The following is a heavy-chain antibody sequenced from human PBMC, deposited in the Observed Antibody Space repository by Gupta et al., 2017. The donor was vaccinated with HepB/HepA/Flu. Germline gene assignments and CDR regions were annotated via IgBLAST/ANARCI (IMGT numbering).Heavy chain of an antibody. CDR1: GFTFSTYA. Sequence: QVQLVESGGGGVQPGRSLRISCAASGFTFSTYAMHWVRQAPGKGLEWVAGISYDGSAKDDADSVKGRFTIARDNSKNTLYLKMDSLRAEGAAVDYCARRDSGLGSWGRGTLVTVSS. CDR2: ISYDGSAK. J-gene: IGHJ5*01. V-gene: IGHV3-30-3*01. D-gene: IGHD2-21*01. CDR3: ARRDSGLGS.